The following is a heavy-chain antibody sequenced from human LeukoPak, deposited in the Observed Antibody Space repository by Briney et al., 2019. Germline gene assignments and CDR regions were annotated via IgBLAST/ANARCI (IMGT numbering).Heavy chain of an antibody. V-gene: IGHV1-46*01. J-gene: IGHJ4*02. CDR1: GYTFTGYY. Sequence: ASVKVSCKASGYTFTGYYMHWVRQAPGQGLEWMGIINPSGGSTSYAQKFQGRVTMTRDTSTSTVYMELSSLRSEDTAVYYCARAYYYDSSGYYPWGGYWGQGTLVTVSS. CDR2: INPSGGST. CDR3: ARAYYYDSSGYYPWGGY. D-gene: IGHD3-22*01.